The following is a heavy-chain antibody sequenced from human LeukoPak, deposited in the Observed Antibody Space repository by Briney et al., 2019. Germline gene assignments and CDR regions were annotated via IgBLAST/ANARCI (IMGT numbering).Heavy chain of an antibody. Sequence: ASVKVSCKVSGYTLTELSMHWVRQAPGQGLDWMGWISTQNGNTNYAQNLQGRVTMTTDTSTSTSFMDLRSLRSDDTAMYYCARLTHFCSGGRCYRFFDSWGQGTLVTVSS. V-gene: IGHV1-18*01. D-gene: IGHD2-15*01. CDR1: GYTLTELS. CDR2: ISTQNGNT. J-gene: IGHJ4*02. CDR3: ARLTHFCSGGRCYRFFDS.